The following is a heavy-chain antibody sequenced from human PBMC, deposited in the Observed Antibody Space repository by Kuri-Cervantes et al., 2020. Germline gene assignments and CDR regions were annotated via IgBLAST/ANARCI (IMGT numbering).Heavy chain of an antibody. CDR3: ARDPIEAAAGTSGFDI. Sequence: LSLTCAASGFTFSSYAMHWVRQAPGKGLEWVAVISYDGSNEYYADSVKGRFTISRDNSKNTLYLQMKSLRAEDTAVYYCARDPIEAAAGTSGFDIWGQGTMVTVSS. V-gene: IGHV3-30*07. D-gene: IGHD6-13*01. CDR1: GFTFSSYA. CDR2: ISYDGSNE. J-gene: IGHJ3*02.